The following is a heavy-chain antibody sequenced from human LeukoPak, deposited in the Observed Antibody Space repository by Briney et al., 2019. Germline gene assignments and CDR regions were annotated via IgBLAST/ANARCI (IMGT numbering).Heavy chain of an antibody. Sequence: SQTLSLTCTVSGGSISSGDYYWSWIRQPPGKGLEWIGYIYYSGSTYYNPSLKSRVTISVDTSKNQFSLKLSSVTAADTAVYYCAREPRSYCSSTSCYRAWFGELSTGYFDYWGQGTLVTVSS. CDR2: IYYSGST. CDR1: GGSISSGDYY. CDR3: AREPRSYCSSTSCYRAWFGELSTGYFDY. D-gene: IGHD2-2*01. V-gene: IGHV4-30-4*01. J-gene: IGHJ4*02.